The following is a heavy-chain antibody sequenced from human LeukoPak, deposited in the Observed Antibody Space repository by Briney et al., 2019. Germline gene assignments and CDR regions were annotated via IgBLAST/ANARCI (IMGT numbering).Heavy chain of an antibody. CDR2: VDPEDGET. J-gene: IGHJ4*02. CDR3: ATDFMIVVAGRGY. V-gene: IGHV1-69-2*01. CDR1: GYTFTDYY. Sequence: GASVKVSCKASGYTFTDYYMHWVQQAPGKGLEWMGRVDPEDGETIYAEKFQGRVTITADTSTDTAYMELSSLRSEDTAVYYCATDFMIVVAGRGYWGQGTLVTVSS. D-gene: IGHD3-22*01.